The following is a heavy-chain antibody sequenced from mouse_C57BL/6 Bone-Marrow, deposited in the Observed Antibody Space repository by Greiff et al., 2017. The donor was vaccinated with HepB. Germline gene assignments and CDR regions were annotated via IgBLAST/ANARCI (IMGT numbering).Heavy chain of an antibody. J-gene: IGHJ3*01. Sequence: EVQLQQSGAELVRPGASVKLSCTASGFNIKDDYMHWVKQRPEQGLEWIGWIDPENGDTEYASKFQGKATITADTSSNTAYLQLSSLTSEDTAVYYCTGGPLFAYWGQGTLVTVSA. V-gene: IGHV14-4*01. CDR1: GFNIKDDY. D-gene: IGHD1-1*02. CDR3: TGGPLFAY. CDR2: IDPENGDT.